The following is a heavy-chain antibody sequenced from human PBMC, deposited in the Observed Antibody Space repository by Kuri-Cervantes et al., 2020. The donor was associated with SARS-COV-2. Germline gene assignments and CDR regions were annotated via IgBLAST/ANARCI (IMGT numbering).Heavy chain of an antibody. D-gene: IGHD1-1*01. V-gene: IGHV3-74*01. J-gene: IGHJ4*02. CDR2: ITPAGSST. Sequence: SLKISCAASGFNFSGHWIHWVRQAPGKGLVWVSRITPAGSSTNNADSVKGRLTRSRDNAKNMLFLQINRLRAEDTALYYCVRDGDHWNFDYWGQGTLVTVSS. CDR1: GFNFSGHW. CDR3: VRDGDHWNFDY.